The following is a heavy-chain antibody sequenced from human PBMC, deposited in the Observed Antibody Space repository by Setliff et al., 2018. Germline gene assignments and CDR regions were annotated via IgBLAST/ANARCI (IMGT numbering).Heavy chain of an antibody. CDR2: IKQDGSEK. J-gene: IGHJ4*02. Sequence: GGSLRLSCAASGFTFSSYWMSWVRQAPGKGLEWVANIKQDGSEKYYVDSVKGRFTISRDNAKNSLYLQMNSLRAEDTAVYYCARDGDSSGWYAGGEFDYWGQGTLVTVSS. CDR1: GFTFSSYW. CDR3: ARDGDSSGWYAGGEFDY. V-gene: IGHV3-7*01. D-gene: IGHD6-19*01.